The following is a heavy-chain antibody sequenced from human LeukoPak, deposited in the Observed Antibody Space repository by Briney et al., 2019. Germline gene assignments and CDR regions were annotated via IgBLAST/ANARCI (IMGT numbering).Heavy chain of an antibody. J-gene: IGHJ5*02. D-gene: IGHD2-2*01. V-gene: IGHV5-51*01. CDR1: GDTFATYW. Sequence: RGESLKVSCTGSGDTFATYWIGGVGQLPGKGLEWMGVIYPGDSRTRYSPSFQGQVTISADKSISTAYLQWSSLKASDTAMYYCACQKFTNPWSDPWGQGTLVTVSS. CDR2: IYPGDSRT. CDR3: ACQKFTNPWSDP.